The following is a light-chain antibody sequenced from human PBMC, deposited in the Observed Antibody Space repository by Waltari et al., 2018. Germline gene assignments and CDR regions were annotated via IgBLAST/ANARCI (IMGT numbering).Light chain of an antibody. CDR1: QSVSYY. V-gene: IGKV3-11*01. CDR2: DAS. Sequence: EVVLTQSPATLSLSPGERATLSCRASQSVSYYLAWYQQKPGQAPRLLIYDASTRATGIPARFSGSGSGTDFTLTISSLEPEDFAVYYCQQRTNWPLTFGGGTKVEI. J-gene: IGKJ4*01. CDR3: QQRTNWPLT.